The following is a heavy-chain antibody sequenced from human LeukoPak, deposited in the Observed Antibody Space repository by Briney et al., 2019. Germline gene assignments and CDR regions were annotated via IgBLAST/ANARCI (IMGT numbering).Heavy chain of an antibody. Sequence: PGGSLRLSCAASGFTVSDNYMSWVRQAPGKGLEWVSVIYSGGTTYSADSVEGRFTVSRDNSKNTVYLQMNSLRVEDTAVYYCARHDSWAGWFDPWGQGTLVTVSS. J-gene: IGHJ5*02. CDR3: ARHDSWAGWFDP. V-gene: IGHV3-53*01. CDR2: IYSGGTT. D-gene: IGHD3-22*01. CDR1: GFTVSDNY.